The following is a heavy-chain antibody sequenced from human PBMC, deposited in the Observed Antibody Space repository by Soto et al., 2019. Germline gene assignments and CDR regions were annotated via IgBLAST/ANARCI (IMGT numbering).Heavy chain of an antibody. CDR1: GFTFSSYG. D-gene: IGHD1-7*01. V-gene: IGHV3-30*18. CDR2: ISYDGSNK. CDR3: AKARSPHPGTTIYGMDV. J-gene: IGHJ6*02. Sequence: GGSLRLSCAASGFTFSSYGMHWVRQAPGKGLEWVAVISYDGSNKYYADSVKGRFTISRDNSKNTLYLQMNSLRAEDTAVYYCAKARSPHPGTTIYGMDVWGQGTTVTVSS.